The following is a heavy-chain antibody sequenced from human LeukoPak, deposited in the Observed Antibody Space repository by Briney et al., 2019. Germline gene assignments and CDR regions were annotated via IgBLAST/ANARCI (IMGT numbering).Heavy chain of an antibody. J-gene: IGHJ4*02. CDR3: AKSLRWLQSTFDY. V-gene: IGHV3-23*01. Sequence: GGSLRLSCAASGFTFSSYAMSWVRQAPGKGLEWVSAISGSGGSTYYADSVKGRFTISRDNPKNTLYLQMNGLRAEDTAVYYCAKSLRWLQSTFDYWGQGTLVTVSS. D-gene: IGHD5-24*01. CDR1: GFTFSSYA. CDR2: ISGSGGST.